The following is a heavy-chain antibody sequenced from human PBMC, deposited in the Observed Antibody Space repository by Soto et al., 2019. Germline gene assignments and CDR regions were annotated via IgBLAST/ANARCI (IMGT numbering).Heavy chain of an antibody. CDR3: VTGFR. J-gene: IGHJ1*01. V-gene: IGHV3-74*01. CDR2: INEDGSMT. Sequence: EVQLVESGGGLVQPGGSLRLSCAASGFSFSNSWMYWVRQAPGKGLVWVSRINEDGSMTSHADSVRGGFTISRASAKNSLYLQMDRLRAEDTAVYYCVTGFRWGQGKLVSVSS. CDR1: GFSFSNSW.